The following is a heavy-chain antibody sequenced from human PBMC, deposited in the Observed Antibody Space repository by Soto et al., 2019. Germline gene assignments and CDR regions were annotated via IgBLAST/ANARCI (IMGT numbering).Heavy chain of an antibody. Sequence: SETLSLTCAVYGGSFSGYYWSWIRQPPGKGLEWIGEINHSGSTNYNPSLKSRVTISVDTSKNQFSLKLSSVTAADTAVYYCAGPYCSGGSCYSDNWFDPWGQGTLVTVSS. D-gene: IGHD2-15*01. CDR3: AGPYCSGGSCYSDNWFDP. J-gene: IGHJ5*02. V-gene: IGHV4-34*01. CDR2: INHSGST. CDR1: GGSFSGYY.